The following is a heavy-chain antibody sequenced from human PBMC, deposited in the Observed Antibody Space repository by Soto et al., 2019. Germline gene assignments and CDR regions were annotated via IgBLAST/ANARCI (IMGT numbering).Heavy chain of an antibody. Sequence: GGSLRLSCTFSGFTFSNYAMNWVRQAPGKGLEWVSSLSGSGGTTYYADSVKGRFIISRDNSKNTLYLLMNSLRAEDTALYYCAKQRADYGSGADTFYFDSWGQGALVTVSS. CDR1: GFTFSNYA. V-gene: IGHV3-23*01. CDR2: LSGSGGTT. CDR3: AKQRADYGSGADTFYFDS. D-gene: IGHD3-10*01. J-gene: IGHJ4*02.